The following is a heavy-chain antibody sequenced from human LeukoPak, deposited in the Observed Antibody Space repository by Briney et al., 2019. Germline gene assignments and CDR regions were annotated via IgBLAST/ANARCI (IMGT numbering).Heavy chain of an antibody. J-gene: IGHJ6*03. V-gene: IGHV4-61*01. D-gene: IGHD3-22*01. CDR2: IYYSGST. CDR3: ARAYYVALGGPYYYMDV. CDR1: GYSISSGYY. Sequence: PSETLSLTCSVSGYSISSGYYWDWIRQPPGKGLEWIGYIYYSGSTNYNPSLKSRVTISVDTSKNQFSLKLSSVTAADTAVYYCARAYYVALGGPYYYMDVWGKGTTVTVSS.